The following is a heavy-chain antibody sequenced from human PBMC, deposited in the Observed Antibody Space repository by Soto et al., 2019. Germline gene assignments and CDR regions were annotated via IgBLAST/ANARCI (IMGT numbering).Heavy chain of an antibody. D-gene: IGHD1-7*01. Sequence: EVQLVESGGGWVQPGGSLRLSCAASGFTFSSDSMNWVRQAPGKGLEWVSYISSSSSTIYYADSVKGRFTISRDNAKNSLYLQMNSLRDEDTAVYYCARDRYNWNYEPYNWFDPWGQGTLVTVAS. CDR3: ARDRYNWNYEPYNWFDP. CDR2: ISSSSSTI. V-gene: IGHV3-48*02. J-gene: IGHJ5*02. CDR1: GFTFSSDS.